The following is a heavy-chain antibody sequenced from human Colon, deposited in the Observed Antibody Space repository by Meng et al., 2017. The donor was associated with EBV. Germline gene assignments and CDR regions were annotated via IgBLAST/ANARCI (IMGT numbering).Heavy chain of an antibody. CDR3: ARRRYYYGSGSYHSYYFDY. CDR2: IYYNGST. J-gene: IGHJ4*02. CDR1: GGSISISSYY. D-gene: IGHD3-10*01. V-gene: IGHV4-39*01. Sequence: QLPLQGPGPGLVKPSEPLSLTCTVSGGSISISSYYWGWIRQPPGKGLEWIGSIYYNGSTYYNPSLKSRVTISVDTSKNQFSLKLNSVTAADTAVYYCARRRYYYGSGSYHSYYFDYWGQGALVTVSS.